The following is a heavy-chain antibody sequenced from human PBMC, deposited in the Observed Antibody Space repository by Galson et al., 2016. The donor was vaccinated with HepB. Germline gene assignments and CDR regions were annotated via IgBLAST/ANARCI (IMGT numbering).Heavy chain of an antibody. D-gene: IGHD6-13*01. CDR1: GFTFSSFG. J-gene: IGHJ6*02. CDR3: AKDMSAVAGRGEYYYYYGMDG. V-gene: IGHV3-30*18. Sequence: SLRLSCAASGFTFSSFGMHWVRQAPGKGLEWVAVISYDGSNKYYADSVKGRFTISRDNSKNTLHLQINSLRAEDTAVYYRAKDMSAVAGRGEYYYYYGMDGWGQGTTVTVSS. CDR2: ISYDGSNK.